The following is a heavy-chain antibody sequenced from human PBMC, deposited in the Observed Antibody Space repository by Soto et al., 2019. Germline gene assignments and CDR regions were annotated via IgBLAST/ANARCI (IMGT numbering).Heavy chain of an antibody. J-gene: IGHJ6*02. V-gene: IGHV3-33*01. CDR2: IWYDGSNK. Sequence: QVQLVESGGGVVQPGRSLRLSCAASGFTFSSYGMHWVRQAPGKGLEWVAVIWYDGSNKYYADSVKGRFTISRDNSKNTLDLQMNSLRAEDTAVYYCARAGIVRVAYGMDVWGQGTTVTVSS. CDR1: GFTFSSYG. CDR3: ARAGIVRVAYGMDV. D-gene: IGHD3-10*02.